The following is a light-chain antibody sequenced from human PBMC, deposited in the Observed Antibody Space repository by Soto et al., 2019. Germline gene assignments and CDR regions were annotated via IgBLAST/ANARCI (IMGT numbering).Light chain of an antibody. Sequence: IVLTQSPGTLSLSPGERATFSCRASQSVSGTYLAWYQQRPGQAPRLLIYDVSSRATGIPDRFSGSGSGADFTLTISRLETEDFAVYYCQQYGNSPQTFGQGTRLEIK. CDR2: DVS. CDR3: QQYGNSPQT. J-gene: IGKJ5*01. CDR1: QSVSGTY. V-gene: IGKV3-20*01.